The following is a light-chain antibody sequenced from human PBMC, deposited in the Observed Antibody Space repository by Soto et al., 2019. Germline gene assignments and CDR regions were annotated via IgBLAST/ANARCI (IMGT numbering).Light chain of an antibody. V-gene: IGKV3-15*01. CDR1: QSVSSN. CDR3: QHYDSLRWT. J-gene: IGKJ1*01. CDR2: GAS. Sequence: EIVMTQSPATLSVSPLEIAAVAFRASQSVSSNLAWYQQKPGQAPRLLIYGASTRATGIPARFSGSGSGTDFTLTIRTLEPEDFAVYYCQHYDSLRWTFGLGTKVDIK.